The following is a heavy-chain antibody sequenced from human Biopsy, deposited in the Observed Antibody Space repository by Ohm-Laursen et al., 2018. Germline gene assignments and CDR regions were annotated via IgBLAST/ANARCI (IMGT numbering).Heavy chain of an antibody. Sequence: TLSLTCAVYGGTYSGYYWSWIRQPPGKGLEWIGEVHHDGRANYSPSLKSRVTISGDMSKKQFSLKLSGVTAADTAVYYCARFIVPSLHCSNGVCPIRWFDPWGQGTLVTVFS. CDR3: ARFIVPSLHCSNGVCPIRWFDP. J-gene: IGHJ5*01. V-gene: IGHV4-34*01. CDR1: GGTYSGYY. D-gene: IGHD2-2*01. CDR2: VHHDGRA.